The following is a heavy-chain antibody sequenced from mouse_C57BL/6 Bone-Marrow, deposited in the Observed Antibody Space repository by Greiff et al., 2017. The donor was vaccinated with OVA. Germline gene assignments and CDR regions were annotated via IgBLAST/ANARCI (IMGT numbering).Heavy chain of an antibody. J-gene: IGHJ2*01. D-gene: IGHD1-1*01. V-gene: IGHV7-3*01. CDR2: IRNKPNGSTT. CDR3: ARYKGRVAVDYFDY. Sequence: EVKLVESGGGLVQPGDSLSLSCAASGFTFTNYYMSWVRQPPGKALEWLAFIRNKPNGSTTEYSASVKGRFNISRDNSQSILYLQMNALGAEDSATYYCARYKGRVAVDYFDYWGQGTALTVSS. CDR1: GFTFTNYY.